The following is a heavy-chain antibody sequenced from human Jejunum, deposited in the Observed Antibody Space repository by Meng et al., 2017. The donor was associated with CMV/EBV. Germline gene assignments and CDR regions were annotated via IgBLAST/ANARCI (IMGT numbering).Heavy chain of an antibody. CDR3: ARAGSVAGTLDY. D-gene: IGHD6-19*01. V-gene: IGHV1-2*06. Sequence: CKASGYHFTGYYMHWVRQAPGQGLEWMGRINPNSGGTDYAQNFQGRVTMTRDTSINTDYMELIELRSDDAAVYYCARAGSVAGTLDYWGQGTLVTVSS. CDR1: GYHFTGYY. CDR2: INPNSGGT. J-gene: IGHJ4*02.